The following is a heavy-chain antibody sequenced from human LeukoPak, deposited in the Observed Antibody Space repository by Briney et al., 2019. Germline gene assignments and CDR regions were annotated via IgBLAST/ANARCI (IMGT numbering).Heavy chain of an antibody. CDR1: GFTFTSHS. CDR3: ARDFDWSFDY. V-gene: IGHV3-48*02. J-gene: IGHJ4*02. D-gene: IGHD1-1*01. CDR2: ISVHSDII. Sequence: GGSLRLSCEVSGFTFTSHSMSWVRQAPGKGLEWVSYISVHSDIIHYVDSAKGRFTISRDNAKNSLYLEMNRLRDEDTAVYYCARDFDWSFDYWGQGTLVTVSS.